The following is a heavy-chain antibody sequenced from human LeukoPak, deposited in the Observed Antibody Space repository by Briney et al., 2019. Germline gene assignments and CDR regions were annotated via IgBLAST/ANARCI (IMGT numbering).Heavy chain of an antibody. CDR1: GYTFTSHG. CDR2: ISAYNGNT. D-gene: IGHD2-21*01. V-gene: IGHV1-18*01. CDR3: ASKIYCGGDCYYFDY. J-gene: IGHJ4*02. Sequence: ASVKVSCKASGYTFTSHGISWVRQAPGQGLEWMGWISAYNGNTNYAQKLQGRVTMTTDTSTSTAYMELGSLRSDDTAVYYCASKIYCGGDCYYFDYWGQGTLVTVSS.